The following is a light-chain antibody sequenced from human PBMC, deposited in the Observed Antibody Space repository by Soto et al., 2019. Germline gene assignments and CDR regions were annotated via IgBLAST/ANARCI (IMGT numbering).Light chain of an antibody. V-gene: IGLV1-47*01. Sequence: QSVLTQPPSASGTPGQRVTISCSGSSSNIGSNYVYWYQQLPGTAPKLLIYRNNQRPSGVPDRFSGSKSGTSASLAISGLRSEDEADYYCAAWDDNLSGPYVFGTGTKLTVL. CDR3: AAWDDNLSGPYV. CDR1: SSNIGSNY. J-gene: IGLJ1*01. CDR2: RNN.